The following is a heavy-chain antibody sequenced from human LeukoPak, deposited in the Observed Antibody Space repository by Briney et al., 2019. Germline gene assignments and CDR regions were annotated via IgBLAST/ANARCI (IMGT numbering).Heavy chain of an antibody. D-gene: IGHD6-19*01. CDR2: IKQDGSER. J-gene: IGHJ4*02. CDR1: GFTFSSYW. Sequence: GGSLTLSCAVSGFTFSSYWMTWVRQAPGKGLEWVANIKQDGSERNYVDSVKGRFTISRDNAKNSLYLQMNSLSAEDTAVYYCARESIAVAGAPFDYWGQGTLVTVSS. CDR3: ARESIAVAGAPFDY. V-gene: IGHV3-7*01.